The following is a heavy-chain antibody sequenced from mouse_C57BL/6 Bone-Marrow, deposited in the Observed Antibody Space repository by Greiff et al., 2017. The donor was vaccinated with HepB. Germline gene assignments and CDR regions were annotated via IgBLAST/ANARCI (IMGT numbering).Heavy chain of an antibody. CDR1: GYTFTSYW. CDR3: ASYYDYDGIAY. CDR2: IDPSDSYT. Sequence: VQLQQPGAELVMPGASVKLSCKASGYTFTSYWMHWVKQRPGQGLEWIGEIDPSDSYTNYNQKFKGKSTLTVDKSSSTAYMQLSSLTSEDSAVYYCASYYDYDGIAYWGQGTLVTVSA. D-gene: IGHD2-4*01. J-gene: IGHJ3*01. V-gene: IGHV1-69*01.